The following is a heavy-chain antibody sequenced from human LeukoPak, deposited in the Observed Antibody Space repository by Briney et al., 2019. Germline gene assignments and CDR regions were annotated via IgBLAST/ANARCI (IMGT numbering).Heavy chain of an antibody. CDR2: ISGSGGST. V-gene: IGHV3-23*01. J-gene: IGHJ5*02. CDR1: GFTFSSYG. CDR3: AKARWFDP. Sequence: PGGSLRLSCAASGFTFSSYGMPWVRQAPGKGLEWVSAISGSGGSTYYADSVKGRFTISRDNSKNPLYLQMNSLRAEATAVYYCAKARWFDPWGQGTLVTVSS.